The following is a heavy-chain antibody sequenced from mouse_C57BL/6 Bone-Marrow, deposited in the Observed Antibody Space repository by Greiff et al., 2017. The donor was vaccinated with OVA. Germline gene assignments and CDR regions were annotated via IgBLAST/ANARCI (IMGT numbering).Heavy chain of an antibody. CDR3: ARTYGNYDFDY. CDR1: GYAFSSSW. J-gene: IGHJ2*01. V-gene: IGHV1-82*01. Sequence: QVQLQQSGPELVKPGASVKISCKASGYAFSSSWMNWVKQRPGKGLEWIGRIYPGDVYTNYHGKFKGKATLTADKSSSTAYMQLSSLTSEDSAVYFCARTYGNYDFDYWGQGTTLTVSS. CDR2: IYPGDVYT. D-gene: IGHD2-1*01.